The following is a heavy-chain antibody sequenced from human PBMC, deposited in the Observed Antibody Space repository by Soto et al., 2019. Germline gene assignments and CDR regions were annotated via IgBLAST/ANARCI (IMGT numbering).Heavy chain of an antibody. CDR1: GYILIESS. CDR2: FDPEDGER. Sequence: QVQLVQSGAEVKKPGASVRVSCKVSGYILIESSMHWVRQAPGKGLEWMGGFDPEDGERIYAQNFKGRVTMTEDTSTDPAYMELSSLRSEDTAVYYCRTNAQLLNPPHDALAFWGQGTLVIVSS. J-gene: IGHJ3*01. V-gene: IGHV1-24*01. CDR3: RTNAQLLNPPHDALAF. D-gene: IGHD5-18*01.